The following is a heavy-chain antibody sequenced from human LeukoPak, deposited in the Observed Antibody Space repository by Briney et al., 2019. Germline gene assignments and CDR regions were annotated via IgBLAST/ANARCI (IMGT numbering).Heavy chain of an antibody. CDR1: GFTFSSYG. CDR3: ARVALWFGESPFDY. CDR2: IRYDGSNK. J-gene: IGHJ4*02. Sequence: GGSLRLSCAASGFTFSSYGMHWVRQAPGKGLEWVAFIRYDGSNKYYADSVKGRFTISRDNSKNTLYLQMNSLRAEDTAVYYCARVALWFGESPFDYWGQGTLVTVSS. D-gene: IGHD3-10*01. V-gene: IGHV3-30*02.